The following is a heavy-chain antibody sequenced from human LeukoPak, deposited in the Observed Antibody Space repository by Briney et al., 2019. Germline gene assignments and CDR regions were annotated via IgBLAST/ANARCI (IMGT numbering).Heavy chain of an antibody. CDR2: IYYSGST. Sequence: SETLSLTCTVSGGSISSGGYCWSWIRQHPGKGLEWIGYIYYSGSTYYNPSLKSRVTISVDTSKNQFSLKLSSVTAADTAVYYCARELVLVATIRGGFDYWGQGTLVTVSS. CDR1: GGSISSGGYC. V-gene: IGHV4-31*03. J-gene: IGHJ4*02. D-gene: IGHD5-12*01. CDR3: ARELVLVATIRGGFDY.